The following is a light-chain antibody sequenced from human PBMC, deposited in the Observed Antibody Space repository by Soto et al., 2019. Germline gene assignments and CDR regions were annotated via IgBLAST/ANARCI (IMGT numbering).Light chain of an antibody. CDR3: QQSYSTPP. CDR2: AAS. V-gene: IGKV1-39*01. CDR1: QSISSY. Sequence: IQMTQSPSSLSASVGDRVTITCRASQSISSYLNWYQQKPGKAPKLLIYAASSLQSGVPSRFSGSGSGTDFTLTISSLQPEDFATYYCQQSYSTPPFGQGTNVDIK. J-gene: IGKJ1*01.